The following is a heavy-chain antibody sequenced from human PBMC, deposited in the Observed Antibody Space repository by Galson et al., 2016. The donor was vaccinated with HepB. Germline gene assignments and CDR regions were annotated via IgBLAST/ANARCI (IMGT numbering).Heavy chain of an antibody. CDR3: ARVSSRWVGHSGWAIFDS. Sequence: SLRLSCAASGFTFNNFAMSWVRQTPGRRLEWVSAISGAGGNSYHADSVKGRLTISRDNSKNTVYLQMDSLRVEDSALYYCARVSSRWVGHSGWAIFDSWGQGTLVTVSS. CDR1: GFTFNNFA. D-gene: IGHD6-19*01. CDR2: ISGAGGNS. V-gene: IGHV3-23*01. J-gene: IGHJ4*02.